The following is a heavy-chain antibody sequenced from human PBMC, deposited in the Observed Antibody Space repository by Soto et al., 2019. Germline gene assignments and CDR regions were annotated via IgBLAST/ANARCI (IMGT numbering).Heavy chain of an antibody. D-gene: IGHD6-13*01. Sequence: ASVKVSCKASGYTFTSYGISWVRQSPGQGLEWMGWISAYNGNTNYAQKLQGRVTMTTDTSTSTAYMELRSLRSDDTAVYYCARDNGQQLGGWFDPWGQGTLVTVSS. V-gene: IGHV1-18*04. CDR1: GYTFTSYG. CDR3: ARDNGQQLGGWFDP. J-gene: IGHJ5*02. CDR2: ISAYNGNT.